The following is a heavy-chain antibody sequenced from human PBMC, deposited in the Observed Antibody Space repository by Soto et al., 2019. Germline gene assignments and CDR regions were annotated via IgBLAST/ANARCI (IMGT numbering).Heavy chain of an antibody. Sequence: GGSLRLSCAASGFNFYNYAMTWVRQAPGKGLEWVSGISGDGSRTYYGDSVKGRFTISRDNSKNTVFLQMNSLRAEDTALYYCVKDLRPNRGWFGPWGQGTRVTVSS. D-gene: IGHD3-3*01. V-gene: IGHV3-23*01. CDR1: GFNFYNYA. CDR2: ISGDGSRT. J-gene: IGHJ5*02. CDR3: VKDLRPNRGWFGP.